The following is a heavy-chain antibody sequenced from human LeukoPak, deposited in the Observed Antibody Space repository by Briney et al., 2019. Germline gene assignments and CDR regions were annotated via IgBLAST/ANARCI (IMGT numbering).Heavy chain of an antibody. CDR3: ARETGTSSGGFDY. Sequence: SETLSLTCTVSGGSINNYYWSWIRQPPGKGLEWIGYIYYSGSTNYNPSLKSRVTISVDTSENQFSLKLSSVTAADTAVYYCARETGTSSGGFDYWGQGTLVTVSS. CDR1: GGSINNYY. J-gene: IGHJ4*02. CDR2: IYYSGST. D-gene: IGHD1-1*01. V-gene: IGHV4-59*12.